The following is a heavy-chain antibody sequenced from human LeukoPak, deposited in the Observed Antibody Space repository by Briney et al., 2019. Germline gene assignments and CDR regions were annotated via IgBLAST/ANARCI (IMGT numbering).Heavy chain of an antibody. CDR3: ARDYGGNLGGFDY. CDR1: GGSISSYY. CDR2: IYYSGST. V-gene: IGHV4-59*01. D-gene: IGHD4-23*01. J-gene: IGHJ4*02. Sequence: SETLSLTCTVSGGSISSYYWSWIRQPPGKGLEWLGYIYYSGSTNYNPSLKSRVTISVDTSKNQFSLKLSSVTAADTAVYYCARDYGGNLGGFDYWGQGTLVTVSS.